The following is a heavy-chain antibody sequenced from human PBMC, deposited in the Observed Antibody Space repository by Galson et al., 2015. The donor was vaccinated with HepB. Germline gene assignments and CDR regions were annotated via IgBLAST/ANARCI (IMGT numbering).Heavy chain of an antibody. CDR1: GYTFTGYF. D-gene: IGHD3-3*01. J-gene: IGHJ4*02. CDR2: INPNGGGT. CDR3: ARVTRGYDFWSGLYYFDY. Sequence: SVKVSCKASGYTFTGYFMHWVRQAPGQGLEWMGWINPNGGGTKSAQSFQGRVTMTSDTSINTAYMELNRLTSDDTAVYYCARVTRGYDFWSGLYYFDYWGQGTLVTVSS. V-gene: IGHV1-2*02.